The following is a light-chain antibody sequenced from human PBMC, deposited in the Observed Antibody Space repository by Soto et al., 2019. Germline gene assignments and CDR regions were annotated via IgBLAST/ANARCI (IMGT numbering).Light chain of an antibody. CDR2: GAF. CDR1: QSVSSN. CDR3: QQYNNWPPVT. Sequence: EIVMTQSPATLSVSPGERASLSCRASQSVSSNLAWYQQKPGQAPRLLIYGAFTRATGIPARFSGSGSGTEFTLTISSLQSEDFAVYYCQQYNNWPPVTFGQGTKLEIK. V-gene: IGKV3-15*01. J-gene: IGKJ2*01.